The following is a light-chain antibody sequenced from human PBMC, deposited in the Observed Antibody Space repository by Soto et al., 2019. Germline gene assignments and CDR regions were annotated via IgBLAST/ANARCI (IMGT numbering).Light chain of an antibody. CDR1: KLGDKY. Sequence: SYELTQPPSVSVSPGQTASITCSGHKLGDKYACWYQQKPGQSPVLVIYQDTKRPSGIPERFSGSNSGNTATLTISGTQAMDEADYYCQAWDSSTGVFGTGTKFTVL. CDR2: QDT. CDR3: QAWDSSTGV. J-gene: IGLJ1*01. V-gene: IGLV3-1*01.